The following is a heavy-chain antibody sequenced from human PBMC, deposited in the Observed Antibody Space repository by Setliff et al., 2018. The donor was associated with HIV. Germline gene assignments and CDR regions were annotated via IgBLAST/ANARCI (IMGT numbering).Heavy chain of an antibody. V-gene: IGHV5-51*01. J-gene: IGHJ4*02. CDR1: GFTFTDYW. Sequence: PGESLKISCKASGFTFTDYWIGWVRQMPGRGLEWMGIIYPGDSDIRYSPSFQGQVTISTDKSISTAYLQLSSLKASDTAMCYCARLAGGHGGLLGATFFDYWGQGTLVTVSS. CDR3: ARLAGGHGGLLGATFFDY. CDR2: IYPGDSDI. D-gene: IGHD2-15*01.